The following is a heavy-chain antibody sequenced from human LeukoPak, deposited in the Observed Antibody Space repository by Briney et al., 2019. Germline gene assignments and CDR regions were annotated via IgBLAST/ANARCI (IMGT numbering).Heavy chain of an antibody. D-gene: IGHD3-16*01. CDR3: ARGDGGVNSLPYYYYGMDV. V-gene: IGHV3-30-3*01. Sequence: GGSLRLSCAASGFTFSSYAMHWVRPAPGKGLEGVAVISYDGSNKYYADSVKGRFTISSDNSKNTLYLQMNSLRAEDTAVYYCARGDGGVNSLPYYYYGMDVWGQGTTVTVSS. CDR2: ISYDGSNK. J-gene: IGHJ6*02. CDR1: GFTFSSYA.